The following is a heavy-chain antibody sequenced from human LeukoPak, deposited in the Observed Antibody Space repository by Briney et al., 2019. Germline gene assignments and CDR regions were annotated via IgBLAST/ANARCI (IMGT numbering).Heavy chain of an antibody. CDR2: IYYSGST. Sequence: SETLSLTCTVSGGSISSGDYYWSWIRQPPGKGLEWIGYIYYSGSTYYNPSLKSRVTISVDTSKNQFSLKLSSVTAADTAVYYCASVFGAARRDFDYWGQGTLVTVSS. D-gene: IGHD6-6*01. CDR1: GGSISSGDYY. J-gene: IGHJ4*02. CDR3: ASVFGAARRDFDY. V-gene: IGHV4-30-4*01.